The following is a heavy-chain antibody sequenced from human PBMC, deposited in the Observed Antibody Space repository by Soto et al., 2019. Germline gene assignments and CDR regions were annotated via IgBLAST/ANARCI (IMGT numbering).Heavy chain of an antibody. Sequence: QVQLVQSGAQVKKPGASVKVSCKASGYTFDNYALHWVRQAPGRRLEWMGWIHAGNGYTKYSQSFQGRVTITRETSASTDNMDLSTVRSEDTAVYYCASVQYSGYDFKLAFDIWGQGTMVTVSS. CDR3: ASVQYSGYDFKLAFDI. J-gene: IGHJ3*02. D-gene: IGHD5-12*01. CDR1: GYTFDNYA. V-gene: IGHV1-3*01. CDR2: IHAGNGYT.